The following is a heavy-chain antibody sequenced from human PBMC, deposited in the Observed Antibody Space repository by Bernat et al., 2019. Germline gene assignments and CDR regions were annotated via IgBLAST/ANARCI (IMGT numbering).Heavy chain of an antibody. CDR2: LKSKTEGGTT. J-gene: IGHJ4*02. Sequence: EVQLVESGGGLVEPGGSLRLSCAASGFTFNNAWMSWVRQAPGKGLEWVGRLKSKTEGGTTDYAAPVKGRFTISRDDSKNTLYLQMNSLKTEDTGVYYCTPEAIVVVTAVDYWGQGTLVTVSS. CDR3: TPEAIVVVTAVDY. D-gene: IGHD2-21*02. V-gene: IGHV3-15*01. CDR1: GFTFNNAW.